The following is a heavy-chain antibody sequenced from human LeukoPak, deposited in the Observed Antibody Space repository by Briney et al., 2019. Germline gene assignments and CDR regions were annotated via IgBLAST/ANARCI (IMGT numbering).Heavy chain of an antibody. CDR1: GFTFSSYA. CDR2: ISGSGGST. CDR3: AKGNGYSSSWYDAFDI. D-gene: IGHD6-13*01. Sequence: PGGSLRPSCAASGFTFSSYAMSWVRQAPGKGLEWVSAISGSGGSTYYADSVKGRFTISRDNSKNTLYLQMNSLRAEDTAVYYCAKGNGYSSSWYDAFDIWGQGTMVTVSS. J-gene: IGHJ3*02. V-gene: IGHV3-23*01.